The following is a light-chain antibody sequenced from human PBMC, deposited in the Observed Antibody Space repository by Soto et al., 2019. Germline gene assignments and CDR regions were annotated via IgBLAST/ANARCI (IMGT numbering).Light chain of an antibody. J-gene: IGKJ5*01. CDR1: QGISSY. Sequence: DLQLTQSPSFLSASVGDRVTITCRASQGISSYLAWYQQEPGRAPNLLIYAASTLQSGVPSRFSGSGSGTEFTLTINSLQPEDFATYFCLQLNNYPITFGQGTRLEI. V-gene: IGKV1-9*01. CDR2: AAS. CDR3: LQLNNYPIT.